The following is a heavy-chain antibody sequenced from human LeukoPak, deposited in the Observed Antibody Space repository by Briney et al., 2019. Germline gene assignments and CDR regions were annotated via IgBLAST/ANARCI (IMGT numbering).Heavy chain of an antibody. Sequence: QPGGSLRPSCAASGFPFSSYAMSWVRQAPGKGLEWVSAISGSGGSTYYADSVKGRFTISRDNSKNTLYLQMNSLRAEDTAVYYCAKVSVRVAVAANDYWGQGTLVTVSS. CDR3: AKVSVRVAVAANDY. CDR1: GFPFSSYA. CDR2: ISGSGGST. J-gene: IGHJ4*02. D-gene: IGHD6-19*01. V-gene: IGHV3-23*01.